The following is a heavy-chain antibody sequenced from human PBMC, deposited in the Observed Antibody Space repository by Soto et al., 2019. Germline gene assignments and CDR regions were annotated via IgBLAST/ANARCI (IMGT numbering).Heavy chain of an antibody. Sequence: PGGSLRLSCAASGFTVSSNYMSWVRQAPGKGLEWVSVIYSGGSTYYADSVKGRFTISRDNSKNTLYLQMNSLRAEDTAVYYCARDRGQQSYYYCYGMDVWGQGTTVTVSS. J-gene: IGHJ6*02. CDR2: IYSGGST. D-gene: IGHD6-13*01. CDR3: ARDRGQQSYYYCYGMDV. CDR1: GFTVSSNY. V-gene: IGHV3-53*01.